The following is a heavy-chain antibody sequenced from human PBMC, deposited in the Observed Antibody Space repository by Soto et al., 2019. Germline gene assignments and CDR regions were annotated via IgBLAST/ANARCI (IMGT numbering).Heavy chain of an antibody. CDR1: VFTVSSNY. CDR3: ARTCSGGTCSFDY. CDR2: IYSGGST. V-gene: IGHV3-66*01. D-gene: IGHD2-15*01. J-gene: IGHJ4*02. Sequence: GSLRRSCAASVFTVSSNYMSWVRQAPGKGLEWVSVIYSGGSTYYADSVKGRFTISRDNSENTLYLQMNSLRAEDTAVYYCARTCSGGTCSFDYWGQGTLVTVSS.